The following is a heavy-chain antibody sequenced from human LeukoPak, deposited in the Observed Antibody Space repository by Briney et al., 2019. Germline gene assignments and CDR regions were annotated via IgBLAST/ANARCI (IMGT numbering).Heavy chain of an antibody. CDR2: INPNSGGT. J-gene: IGHJ3*02. V-gene: IGHV1-2*04. Sequence: ASVKVSCKASGYTFTGYYMHWVRQAPGQGLEWMGWINPNSGGTNYAQKFQGWVTMTRDTSISTAYMELSRLRSDDTAVYYCARDSDYNWNDDGHDAFDIWGQGTMVTVSS. CDR3: ARDSDYNWNDDGHDAFDI. CDR1: GYTFTGYY. D-gene: IGHD1-20*01.